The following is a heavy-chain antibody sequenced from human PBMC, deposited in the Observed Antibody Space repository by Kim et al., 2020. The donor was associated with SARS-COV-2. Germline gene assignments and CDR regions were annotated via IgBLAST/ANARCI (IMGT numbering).Heavy chain of an antibody. CDR3: SRAQYYYDTPPAV. Sequence: GGSLRLSCAASGFTVSSNYMSWVRQAPGKGLEWVSVIYSGGSTYYADSVKGRFTISRDNSKNTLYLQMNSLRAEDTAVYYCSRAQYYYDTPPAVWGQGTLVTVSP. D-gene: IGHD3-22*01. J-gene: IGHJ4*02. CDR2: IYSGGST. V-gene: IGHV3-66*01. CDR1: GFTVSSNY.